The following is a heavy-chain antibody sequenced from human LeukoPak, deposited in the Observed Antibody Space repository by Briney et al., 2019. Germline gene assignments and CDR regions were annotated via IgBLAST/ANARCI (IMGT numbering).Heavy chain of an antibody. D-gene: IGHD3-16*02. V-gene: IGHV1-18*04. CDR1: GYTFTSYY. CDR3: ARDYAMITFGGVIVRPFDY. CDR2: ISAYNGNT. Sequence: ASVKVSCKASGYTFTSYYMHWVRQAPGQGLEWMGWISAYNGNTNYAQELPGRVTMTTDTSTSTAYMELRSLRSDDTAVYYCARDYAMITFGGVIVRPFDYWGQGTLVSVSS. J-gene: IGHJ4*02.